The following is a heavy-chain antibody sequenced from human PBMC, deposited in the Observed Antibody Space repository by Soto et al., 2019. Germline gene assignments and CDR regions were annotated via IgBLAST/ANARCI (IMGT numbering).Heavy chain of an antibody. V-gene: IGHV3-23*01. Sequence: GFLRLSCAVSGFTFSNYAMSWVRQAPGRGLEWVSAIRHSGDTTYYIDSVEGRFTISRDNSKNTLYLQMNSLRAEDTAVYYCAKEDHAARVVTPFDYWGQGALVTVSS. J-gene: IGHJ4*02. CDR3: AKEDHAARVVTPFDY. CDR1: GFTFSNYA. CDR2: IRHSGDTT. D-gene: IGHD2-21*02.